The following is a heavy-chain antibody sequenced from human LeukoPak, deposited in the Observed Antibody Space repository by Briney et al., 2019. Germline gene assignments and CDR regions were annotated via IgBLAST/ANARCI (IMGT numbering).Heavy chain of an antibody. J-gene: IGHJ6*02. D-gene: IGHD3-16*01. CDR3: ARGGGLDV. CDR2: INHNGNVN. V-gene: IGHV3-7*03. CDR1: GFTFSIYA. Sequence: GGSLRLSCAASGFTFSIYAMHWARQAPGKGLEWAASINHNGNVNYYVDSVKGRFTISRDNAKNSLYLQMSNLRAEDTAVYFCARGGGLDVWGQGATVTVSS.